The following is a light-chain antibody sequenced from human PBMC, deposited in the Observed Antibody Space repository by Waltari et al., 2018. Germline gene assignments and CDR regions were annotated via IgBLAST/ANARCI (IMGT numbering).Light chain of an antibody. J-gene: IGKJ3*01. CDR3: QHRDDLGA. Sequence: EIVLAQSPDILSLSPGERAILSCRASQSVSNLAWYQQKPGHTPRLLIPDASNRATGIPARFSGSGSGTDFTLTINSLEPEDFAVYYCQHRDDLGAFGPGTRVDI. CDR2: DAS. CDR1: QSVSN. V-gene: IGKV3-11*01.